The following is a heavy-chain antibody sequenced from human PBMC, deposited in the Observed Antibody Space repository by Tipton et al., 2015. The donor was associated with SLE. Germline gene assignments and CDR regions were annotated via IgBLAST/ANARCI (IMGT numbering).Heavy chain of an antibody. J-gene: IGHJ4*02. CDR3: ARHGGYYFDY. V-gene: IGHV4-39*07. CDR1: GGSISSSSYY. Sequence: TLSLTCTVSGGSISSSSYYWGWIRQPPGKGLEWIGYIYYSGSTYYNPSLKSRVTISVDTSKNQFSLKLSSVNAADTAVYYCARHGGYYFDYWGQGTLVTVSS. CDR2: IYYSGST. D-gene: IGHD4-23*01.